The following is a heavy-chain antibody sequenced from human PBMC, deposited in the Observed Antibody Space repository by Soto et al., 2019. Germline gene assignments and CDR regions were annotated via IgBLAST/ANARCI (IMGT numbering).Heavy chain of an antibody. CDR3: AREGRHFDY. J-gene: IGHJ4*02. CDR2: INPIFGTP. V-gene: IGHV1-69*01. CDR1: GGTFSSYA. Sequence: QVQLVQSGAEVQRPGSSVKVSCKASGGTFSSYAISWVRQAPGQGLEWMGGINPIFGTPHYAQKYQGRVTTTADPFANAAYRELPRLTSDDTAVYVCAREGRHFDYCGQGTLVTVSS.